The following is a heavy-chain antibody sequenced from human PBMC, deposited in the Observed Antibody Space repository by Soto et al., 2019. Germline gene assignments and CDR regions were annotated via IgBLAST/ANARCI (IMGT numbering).Heavy chain of an antibody. CDR1: ECTVSGDY. J-gene: IGHJ5*02. Sequence: PWWSQRMSVVSSECTVSGDYMSWIRQAPGKGLEWVSVIYSGGSTYYADSVKGRFTISRDNSKNTLYLQMNSLRAEDTAVYYCARVLHTTVVTAGWFDPWGQGTLVTVPS. CDR2: IYSGGST. D-gene: IGHD2-15*01. CDR3: ARVLHTTVVTAGWFDP. V-gene: IGHV3-53*01.